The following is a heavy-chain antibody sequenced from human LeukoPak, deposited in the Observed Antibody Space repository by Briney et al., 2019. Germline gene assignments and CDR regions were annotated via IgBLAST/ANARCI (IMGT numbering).Heavy chain of an antibody. CDR1: GYTFTGYY. CDR3: ARDHSTGGN. D-gene: IGHD2-8*02. V-gene: IGHV1-2*02. J-gene: IGHJ4*02. CDR2: INPNSGGT. Sequence: EASVKVSCKASGYTFTGYYVHWVRQTPGQGLEWIGWINPNSGGTNYAQKFQGRVTMTRDTSISTAYMELSSLRSEDTAVYYCARDHSTGGNWGQGTLVTVSS.